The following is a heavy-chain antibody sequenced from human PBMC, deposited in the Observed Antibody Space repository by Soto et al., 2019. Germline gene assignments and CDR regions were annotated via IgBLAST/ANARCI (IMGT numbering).Heavy chain of an antibody. J-gene: IGHJ4*02. CDR1: GGSFSGYY. V-gene: IGHV4-34*01. CDR2: INHSGST. CDR3: ARVTIRAGYCSCGSCPRMNYFDY. Sequence: QVQLQQWGAGLLKPSETLSLTCAVYGGSFSGYYWSWIRQPPGKGLEWIGEINHSGSTNYNPSLKSRVTISVDTSKNQFSLKLSSVTAADTAVYYCARVTIRAGYCSCGSCPRMNYFDYWGQGTLVTVSS. D-gene: IGHD2-15*01.